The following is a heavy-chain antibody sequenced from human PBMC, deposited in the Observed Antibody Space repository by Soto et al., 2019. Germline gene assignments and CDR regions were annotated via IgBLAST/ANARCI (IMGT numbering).Heavy chain of an antibody. Sequence: GASVKVSCKASGFTFSDFTLHWVRQAPGQRLEWMGWINAANGNTKYSQHFQDRVSITKDTSASMVYMELSTLRSEDTAMYYCAREGNLGWDFGFFDYWGQGTLVTVSS. V-gene: IGHV1-3*01. J-gene: IGHJ4*02. D-gene: IGHD3-3*01. CDR2: INAANGNT. CDR1: GFTFSDFT. CDR3: AREGNLGWDFGFFDY.